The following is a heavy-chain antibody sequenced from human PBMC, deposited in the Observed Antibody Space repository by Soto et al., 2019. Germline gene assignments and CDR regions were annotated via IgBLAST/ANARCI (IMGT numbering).Heavy chain of an antibody. CDR3: ARARVSGAYYHDAFDM. J-gene: IGHJ3*02. V-gene: IGHV3-48*01. CDR2: ISSSGSTI. Sequence: EVQLVESGGNLVQPGGSLRLSCAASGFTFSSYSMNWVRQAPGKGLEWVSYISSSGSTIYHADSVKGRFTISRDNAKKSLYLQMNSLRAEDTAVYYCARARVSGAYYHDAFDMWGQGTMVTVSS. CDR1: GFTFSSYS. D-gene: IGHD3-10*01.